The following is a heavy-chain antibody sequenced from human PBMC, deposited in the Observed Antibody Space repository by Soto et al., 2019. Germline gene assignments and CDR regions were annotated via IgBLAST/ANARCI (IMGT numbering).Heavy chain of an antibody. V-gene: IGHV4-34*01. D-gene: IGHD5-12*01. CDR2: VKDGGHT. CDR1: GGSLSGYY. Sequence: QVQLQQWGAGLLKPSETLSLNCAVTGGSLSGYYWSWIRQPPGKGLEWIGEVKDGGHTNYSPSLRGRVTISSDASNNQFALRLNSVTAAAKGVYYCARGQEGVVATHWDQGSLVTVSS. J-gene: IGHJ4*02. CDR3: ARGQEGVVATH.